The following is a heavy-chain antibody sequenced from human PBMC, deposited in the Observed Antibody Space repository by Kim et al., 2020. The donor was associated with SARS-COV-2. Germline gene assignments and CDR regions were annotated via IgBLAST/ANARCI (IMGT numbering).Heavy chain of an antibody. CDR1: GGSISSGSYY. CDR2: IYTSGST. Sequence: SETLSLTCTVSGGSISSGSYYWSWIRQPAGKGLEWIGRIYTSGSTNYNPSLKSRVTISVDTSKNQFSLKLSSVTAADTAVYYCARDDSSGYRNGAFDIWGQGTMVTVSS. J-gene: IGHJ3*02. CDR3: ARDDSSGYRNGAFDI. V-gene: IGHV4-61*02. D-gene: IGHD3-22*01.